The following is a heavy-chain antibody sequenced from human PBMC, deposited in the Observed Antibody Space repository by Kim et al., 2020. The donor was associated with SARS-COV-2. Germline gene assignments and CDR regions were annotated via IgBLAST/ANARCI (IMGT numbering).Heavy chain of an antibody. D-gene: IGHD3-9*01. J-gene: IGHJ4*02. CDR2: IRSKANSYAT. CDR1: GFTFSGSA. Sequence: GGSLRLSCPASGFTFSGSAMHWVRQASGKGLEWVGRIRSKANSYATAYAASVKGRFTISRDDSKNTAYLQMNSLKTEDTAVYYCTRSTYFDWLLGTYFDYWGQGTLVTVSS. CDR3: TRSTYFDWLLGTYFDY. V-gene: IGHV3-73*01.